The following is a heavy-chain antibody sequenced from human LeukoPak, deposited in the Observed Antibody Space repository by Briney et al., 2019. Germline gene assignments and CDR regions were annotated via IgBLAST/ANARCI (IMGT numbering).Heavy chain of an antibody. CDR3: AREYRSSWYLNWFDP. J-gene: IGHJ5*02. V-gene: IGHV4-39*07. CDR1: PGSISNRPYY. D-gene: IGHD6-13*01. Sequence: PSETLSLTCTVSPGSISNRPYYWGWVRQTPGKGLEWIGSIYYSGTTYYNPSLKSRVSISVERPKNQVSLKLSSVTAADTAVYYCAREYRSSWYLNWFDPWGQGTLVTVSS. CDR2: IYYSGTT.